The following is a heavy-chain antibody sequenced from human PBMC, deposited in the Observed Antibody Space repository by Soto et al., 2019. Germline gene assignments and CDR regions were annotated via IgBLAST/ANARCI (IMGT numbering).Heavy chain of an antibody. CDR2: VNGTAGST. D-gene: IGHD6-13*01. J-gene: IGHJ5*02. CDR3: ARDRYSSSCGFDP. V-gene: IGHV3-74*01. CDR1: GLTFSNYA. Sequence: GGSLRLSCAASGLTFSNYAMSWVRQAPGKGLVWVSRVNGTAGSTSYTDSVKGRFTISRDNAKNTLYLQMNSLRAEDTAVYYCARDRYSSSCGFDPWGQGTLVTVSS.